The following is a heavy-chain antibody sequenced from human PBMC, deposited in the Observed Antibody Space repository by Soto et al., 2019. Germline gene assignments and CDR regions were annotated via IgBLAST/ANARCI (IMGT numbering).Heavy chain of an antibody. CDR2: IWYDGSNK. D-gene: IGHD4-17*01. V-gene: IGHV3-33*06. J-gene: IGHJ3*02. CDR3: AKDLEDGDDAFDI. Sequence: QVQLVESGGGVVQPGRSLRLSCAASGFTFSSYGMHWVRQAPGKGLEWVAVIWYDGSNKYYADSVKGRFTISRDNSKNTLYLQMNSLRAEDTAVYYCAKDLEDGDDAFDIWGQGTMVTVSS. CDR1: GFTFSSYG.